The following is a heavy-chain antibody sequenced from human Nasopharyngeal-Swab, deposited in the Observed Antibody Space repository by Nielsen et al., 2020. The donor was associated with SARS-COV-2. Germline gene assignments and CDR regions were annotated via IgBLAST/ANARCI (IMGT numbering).Heavy chain of an antibody. V-gene: IGHV3-13*01. CDR1: GFTFSSYD. D-gene: IGHD1-1*01. J-gene: IGHJ6*02. Sequence: GGSLRLSCAASGFTFSSYDMHWVRQAPGKGLEWVSAIGTAGDTYYPGSVKGRFTISRENAKNSLYLQMNSLRAGDTAVYYCARSYRRSYYYYGMDVWGQGTTVTVSS. CDR3: ARSYRRSYYYYGMDV. CDR2: IGTAGDT.